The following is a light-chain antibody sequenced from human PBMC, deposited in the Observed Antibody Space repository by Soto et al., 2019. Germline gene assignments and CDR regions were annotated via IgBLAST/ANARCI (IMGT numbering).Light chain of an antibody. Sequence: DIQMTQSPSSLSASVGDRVTITCRASQTVGDHLNWYQQKPGTAPKLLFSRASRLQSGVPSRFTGSGVATDFTLTISSLQPEDFATYYCHQTFLSPPTFGQGTKLEIK. CDR1: QTVGDH. J-gene: IGKJ1*01. CDR3: HQTFLSPPT. CDR2: RAS. V-gene: IGKV1-39*01.